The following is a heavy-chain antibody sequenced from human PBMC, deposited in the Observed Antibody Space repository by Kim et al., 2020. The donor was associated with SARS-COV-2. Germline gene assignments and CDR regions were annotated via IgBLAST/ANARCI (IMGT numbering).Heavy chain of an antibody. J-gene: IGHJ6*02. D-gene: IGHD2-8*01. CDR3: ARDLHCTNGVCQNYYYYGMDV. Sequence: ASVKVSCKASGYTFTSYGISWVRQAPGQGLEWMGWISAYNGNTNYAQKLQGRVTMTTDTSTSTAYMELRSLRSDDTAVYYCARDLHCTNGVCQNYYYYGMDVWGQGTTVTVSS. V-gene: IGHV1-18*01. CDR1: GYTFTSYG. CDR2: ISAYNGNT.